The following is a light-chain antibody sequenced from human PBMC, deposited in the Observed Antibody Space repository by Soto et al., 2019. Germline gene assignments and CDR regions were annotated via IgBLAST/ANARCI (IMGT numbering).Light chain of an antibody. V-gene: IGKV1-12*01. CDR1: QDISNW. CDR3: QQADSFPFT. J-gene: IGKJ4*01. CDR2: AAS. Sequence: DIQMTQSPSFVSASVGDTVTITCRASQDISNWLAWYQQKPGKAPRFLIFAASNLHSGVPSRFSGSGSGTDFTLTISSLQPEDFASYYCQQADSFPFTFGGGTKVEIK.